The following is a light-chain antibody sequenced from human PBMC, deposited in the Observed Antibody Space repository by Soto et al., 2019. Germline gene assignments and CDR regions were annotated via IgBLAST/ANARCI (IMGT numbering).Light chain of an antibody. V-gene: IGLV2-14*01. Sequence: QSVLTQPASVSGSPGQSITISCTGTISDIGGYNFISWYQHHPGKAPKLVIYDVNNRPSGISYRFSGSKSGNTASLTISGLQAEDEADYYCSSYASSGTKVFGSGTKLTVL. CDR1: ISDIGGYNF. CDR3: SSYASSGTKV. J-gene: IGLJ1*01. CDR2: DVN.